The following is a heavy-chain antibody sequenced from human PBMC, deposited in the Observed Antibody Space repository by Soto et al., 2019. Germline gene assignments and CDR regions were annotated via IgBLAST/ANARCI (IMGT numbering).Heavy chain of an antibody. V-gene: IGHV1-18*01. CDR2: ISAYNGNT. D-gene: IGHD3-3*01. Sequence: ASVKVSCKASGYTFTSYGISWVRQAPGQGLEWMGWISAYNGNTNYAQKLQGRVTMTTDTSTSTAYMELRSLRSDDTAVYYCARAVPSVTIFGVSIWAGGYYYGRGVWEQGTRVTAAS. J-gene: IGHJ6*01. CDR3: ARAVPSVTIFGVSIWAGGYYYGRGV. CDR1: GYTFTSYG.